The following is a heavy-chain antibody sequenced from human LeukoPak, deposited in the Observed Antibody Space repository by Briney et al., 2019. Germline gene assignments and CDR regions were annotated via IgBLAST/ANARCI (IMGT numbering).Heavy chain of an antibody. CDR3: ARAYSSGWFRRVFDY. V-gene: IGHV4-59*01. CDR2: IYYSGST. D-gene: IGHD6-19*01. CDR1: GFTFRSYG. Sequence: GSLRLSCAASGFTFRSYGMSWVRQPPGKGLEWLGYIYYSGSTNYNPSLKSRVTISVDTSKNQFSLKLSSVTAADTAVYYCARAYSSGWFRRVFDYWGQGTLVTVSS. J-gene: IGHJ4*02.